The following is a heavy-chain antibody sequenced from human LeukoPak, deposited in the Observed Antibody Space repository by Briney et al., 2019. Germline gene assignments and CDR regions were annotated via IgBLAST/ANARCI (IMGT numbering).Heavy chain of an antibody. CDR3: AKEGHVFRYFDY. CDR2: ISWNSGSI. CDR1: GFSFDDYV. D-gene: IGHD3-16*01. Sequence: PGTSLRLSCAASGFSFDDYVMHWVRQAPGKGLEWVSGISWNSGSIGYADSVKGRFTISRDNAKNSLYLQMNSLRAEDTALYYCAKEGHVFRYFDYWGQGTLVTVSS. V-gene: IGHV3-9*01. J-gene: IGHJ4*02.